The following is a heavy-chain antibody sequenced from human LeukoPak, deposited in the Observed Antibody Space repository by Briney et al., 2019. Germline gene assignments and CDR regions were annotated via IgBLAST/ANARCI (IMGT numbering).Heavy chain of an antibody. D-gene: IGHD6-13*01. CDR1: GGSISSSSYY. J-gene: IGHJ4*02. V-gene: IGHV4-39*07. CDR2: IYYSGST. CDR3: AAVIPAAAIDY. Sequence: PSETLSLTCTVSGGSISSSSYYWGWIRQPPGKGLEWIGSIYYSGSTYYNPSLKSRVTMSVDTSKNQFSLKLSSVTAADTAVYYWAAVIPAAAIDYWGQGTLVTVSS.